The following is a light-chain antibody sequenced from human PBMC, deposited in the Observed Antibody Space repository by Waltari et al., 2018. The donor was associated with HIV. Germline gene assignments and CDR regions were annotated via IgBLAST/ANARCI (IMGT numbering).Light chain of an antibody. CDR1: SSYVDTF. CDR3: CSHAGNLIFV. J-gene: IGLJ1*01. V-gene: IGLV2-11*01. CDR2: DVN. Sequence: QSALTQPHSVSGSPGQSFTISCTGTSSYVDTFFSWYQQHPGKDPKVIIYDVNKRPSGVPDRFSGSKSGNTASLTISGLQAEDESDYYCCSHAGNLIFVFGTGTKVTVL.